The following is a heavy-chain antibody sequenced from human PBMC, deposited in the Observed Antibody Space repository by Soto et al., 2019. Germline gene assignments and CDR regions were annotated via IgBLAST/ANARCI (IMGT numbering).Heavy chain of an antibody. V-gene: IGHV3-30*03. CDR3: AIDRLYNWNEPLDF. CDR1: GLTFTNHG. D-gene: IGHD1-20*01. Sequence: QVQLVESGGGVVQPGRSLRLSCAASGLTFTNHGMHWVRQAPGKGLEWVAHISYDGTSEHYADSVKGRFTISRDNPNNTVHLQLTTLRPEDTAVYYCAIDRLYNWNEPLDFWGQGTLVTVSS. J-gene: IGHJ4*02. CDR2: ISYDGTSE.